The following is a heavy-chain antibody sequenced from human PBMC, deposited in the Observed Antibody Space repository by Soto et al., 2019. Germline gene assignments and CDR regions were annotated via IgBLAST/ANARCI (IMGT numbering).Heavy chain of an antibody. CDR1: GYTFTSYG. CDR2: ISAYNGNT. J-gene: IGHJ6*03. CDR3: ARADYDFWSGYIKRYYMDV. D-gene: IGHD3-3*01. V-gene: IGHV1-18*01. Sequence: ASVKVSCKASGYTFTSYGISWVRQAPGQGLEWMGWISAYNGNTNYAQKLQGRVTMTTDTSTSTAYMELRGLRSDDTAVYYCARADYDFWSGYIKRYYMDVWGKGTTVTVSS.